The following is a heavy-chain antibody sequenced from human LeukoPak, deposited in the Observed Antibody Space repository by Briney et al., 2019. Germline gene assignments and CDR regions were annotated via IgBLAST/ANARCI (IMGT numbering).Heavy chain of an antibody. D-gene: IGHD5-18*01. Sequence: ASVKVSCKASGGTFSSYTISWVRQAPGQGLEWMGRIIPILGIANYAQKFQGRVTITADKSTSTAYMELSSLRSEDTAVYYRARGGKGIQLWPDYWGQGTLVTVCS. V-gene: IGHV1-69*02. CDR2: IIPILGIA. J-gene: IGHJ4*02. CDR3: ARGGKGIQLWPDY. CDR1: GGTFSSYT.